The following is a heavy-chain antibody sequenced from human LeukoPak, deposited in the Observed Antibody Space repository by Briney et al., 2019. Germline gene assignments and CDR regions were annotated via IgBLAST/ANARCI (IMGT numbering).Heavy chain of an antibody. J-gene: IGHJ4*02. CDR3: TTASFAVLLWFGELLSPEFGDY. D-gene: IGHD3-10*01. CDR1: GFTFSNAW. V-gene: IGHV3-15*01. Sequence: GGSLRLSCAASGFTFSNAWMSWVRQAPGKGLEWVGRIKSKTDGGTTDYAAPVKGRFTISRDDSKNTLYLQMNSLKTEDTAVYYCTTASFAVLLWFGELLSPEFGDYWGQGTLVTVSS. CDR2: IKSKTDGGTT.